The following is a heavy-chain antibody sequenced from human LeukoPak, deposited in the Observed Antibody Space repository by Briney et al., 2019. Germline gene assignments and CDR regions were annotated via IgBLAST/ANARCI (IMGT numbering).Heavy chain of an antibody. J-gene: IGHJ4*02. D-gene: IGHD6-19*01. CDR1: GFIFSSYG. Sequence: GGSLRLSCVTSGFIFSSYGMHWVRRAPGKGLEWVSGISWNSGSIGYADSVKGRFTISRDNAKNSLYLQMNSLRAEDTALYYCAKGDTFGSGWYGGVDYWGQGTLVTVSS. V-gene: IGHV3-9*01. CDR2: ISWNSGSI. CDR3: AKGDTFGSGWYGGVDY.